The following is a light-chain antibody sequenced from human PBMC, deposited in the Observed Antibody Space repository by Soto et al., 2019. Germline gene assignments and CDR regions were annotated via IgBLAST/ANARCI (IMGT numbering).Light chain of an antibody. CDR1: QSVLYSSNNKNY. Sequence: DIVMTQSPDSLAVSLGERATINCKSSQSVLYSSNNKNYLAWYQQKPGQPPKLLIYWASTRESGVPDRFSGSGSGTDFTLPISSLQAEDVAVYYCQQYYITPETFGQGTKLEIK. V-gene: IGKV4-1*01. CDR2: WAS. CDR3: QQYYITPET. J-gene: IGKJ2*01.